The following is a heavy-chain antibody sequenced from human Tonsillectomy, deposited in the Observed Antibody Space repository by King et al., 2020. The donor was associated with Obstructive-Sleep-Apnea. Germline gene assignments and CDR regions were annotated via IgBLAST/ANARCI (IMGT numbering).Heavy chain of an antibody. CDR3: VRNFPTHYYVRSDYYPFHY. D-gene: IGHD3-22*01. CDR2: MYYSGTT. Sequence: LQLQESGPGLVKPSETLSLTCTVSGGSVSSSGYYWGWIRQPPGKGLEWIGTMYYSGTTYYNPSLKSRVTISAVTSKNQFSLRLSSVTAADTAVYYCVRNFPTHYYVRSDYYPFHYWGQGTLVTVSS. CDR1: GGSVSSSGYY. J-gene: IGHJ4*02. V-gene: IGHV4-39*07.